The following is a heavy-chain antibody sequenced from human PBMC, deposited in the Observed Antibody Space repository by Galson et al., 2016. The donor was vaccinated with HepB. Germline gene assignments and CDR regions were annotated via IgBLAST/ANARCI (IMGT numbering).Heavy chain of an antibody. D-gene: IGHD3-3*01. Sequence: SVKVSCKASGGTFSNYTLSWVRQAPGQGLEWMGWIIPILDMSNYAQKFQGRVPITTDKSTTTAYMELSSLRSEDTAVYYCARGRGGGFDFGCGSYYFYFYMDIWGKGTTVTVSS. CDR1: GGTFSNYT. CDR3: ARGRGGGFDFGCGSYYFYFYMDI. J-gene: IGHJ6*03. V-gene: IGHV1-69*10. CDR2: IIPILDMS.